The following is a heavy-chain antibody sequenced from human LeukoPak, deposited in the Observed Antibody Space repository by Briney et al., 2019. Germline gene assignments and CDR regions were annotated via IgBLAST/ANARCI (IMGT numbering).Heavy chain of an antibody. Sequence: GGSLRLSCAASGFTFSSYAMSWVRQAPGKGLEWVSAISGSGGSTYYADSVKGRFTISRDNSKNTLYLQMNSLRAEDTAVYYCAPTLWFGELPPNFDYWGQGTLVTVSS. V-gene: IGHV3-23*01. CDR3: APTLWFGELPPNFDY. CDR1: GFTFSSYA. D-gene: IGHD3-10*01. CDR2: ISGSGGST. J-gene: IGHJ4*02.